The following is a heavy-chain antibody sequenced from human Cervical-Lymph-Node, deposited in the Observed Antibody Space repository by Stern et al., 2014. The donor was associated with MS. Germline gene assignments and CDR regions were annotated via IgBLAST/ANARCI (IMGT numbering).Heavy chain of an antibody. CDR1: ESDFSNFA. V-gene: IGHV3-30-3*01. CDR2: WAYDGDNK. Sequence: VQLVESGGGVEQPGTSLRLSCVASESDFSNFAMHWLRQAPGQEMEWVAFWAYDGDNKSYRDSVKGRFTISRDNSQSTLFLHMNSLRVEDTAVYYCARVNILTGYYVFDFWGQGALVTVSS. D-gene: IGHD3-9*01. J-gene: IGHJ4*02. CDR3: ARVNILTGYYVFDF.